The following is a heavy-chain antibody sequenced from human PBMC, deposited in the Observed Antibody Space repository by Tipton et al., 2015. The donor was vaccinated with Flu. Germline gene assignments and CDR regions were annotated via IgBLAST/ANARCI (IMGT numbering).Heavy chain of an antibody. J-gene: IGHJ4*02. D-gene: IGHD2-2*01. V-gene: IGHV3-23*01. CDR3: AKNAGYCSSITCYRPFDY. CDR2: ISASGAYT. Sequence: SLRLSCAASGFTLSNYAMSWVRQAPGQGLEWVSSISASGAYTYYADSVKGRFTISRDNSKNTLYLQMNSLKAGDTAVYYCAKNAGYCSSITCYRPFDYWSQGILVTVSS. CDR1: GFTLSNYA.